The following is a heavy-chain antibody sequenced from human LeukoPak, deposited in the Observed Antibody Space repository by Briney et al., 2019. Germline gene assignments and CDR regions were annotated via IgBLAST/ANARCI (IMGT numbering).Heavy chain of an antibody. J-gene: IGHJ4*02. CDR3: ARRLKTVVAEFYFDY. V-gene: IGHV4-59*08. D-gene: IGHD3-22*01. CDR2: VDHSGNT. CDR1: GGSINNFF. Sequence: SETLSLTCTVSGGSINNFFWNWVRQSPGKGLEWIGYVDHSGNTKYNPSLWGRVTMFVDTSNNQFSLKLTSVTAADTAVYYCARRLKTVVAEFYFDYWGQGTLVTVSS.